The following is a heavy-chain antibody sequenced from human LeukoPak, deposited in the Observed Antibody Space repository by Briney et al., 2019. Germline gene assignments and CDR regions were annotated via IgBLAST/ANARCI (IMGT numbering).Heavy chain of an antibody. Sequence: GGSLRLSCAASGFTFSSYWMSWVRQAPGKGLECVANIKQDGSEKYYVDSVKGRFTISRDNAKNSLYLQMNSLRAEDTAVYYCARDTFLDYGDYYYYMDVWGKGTTVTVSS. D-gene: IGHD4-17*01. CDR3: ARDTFLDYGDYYYYMDV. V-gene: IGHV3-7*01. CDR1: GFTFSSYW. CDR2: IKQDGSEK. J-gene: IGHJ6*03.